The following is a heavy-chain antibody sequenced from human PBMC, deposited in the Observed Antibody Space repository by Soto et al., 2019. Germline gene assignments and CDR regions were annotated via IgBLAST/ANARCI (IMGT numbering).Heavy chain of an antibody. CDR1: GFTFSSYG. CDR2: ISYDGSNK. Sequence: GGSLRLSCAASGFTFSSYGMHWVRQAPGKGLEWVAVISYDGSNKYYADSVKGRFTISRDNSKNTLYLQMNSLRAEDTAVYYCAKVRGSGWYPYYFDFWGQGTLVTVSS. D-gene: IGHD6-19*01. CDR3: AKVRGSGWYPYYFDF. J-gene: IGHJ4*02. V-gene: IGHV3-30*18.